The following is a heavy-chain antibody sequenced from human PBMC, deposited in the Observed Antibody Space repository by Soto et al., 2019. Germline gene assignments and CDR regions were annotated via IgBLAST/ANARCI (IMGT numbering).Heavy chain of an antibody. CDR3: ARRPNDYIWGSYRAEDDAFDI. D-gene: IGHD3-16*02. CDR1: GGSISSYY. J-gene: IGHJ3*02. CDR2: IYYSGST. V-gene: IGHV4-59*08. Sequence: SETLSLTCTVSGGSISSYYWSWIRQPPGKGLEWIGYIYYSGSTNYNPSLKSRVTISVDTSKNQFSLKLSSVTAADTAVYYCARRPNDYIWGSYRAEDDAFDIWGQGTMVTVS.